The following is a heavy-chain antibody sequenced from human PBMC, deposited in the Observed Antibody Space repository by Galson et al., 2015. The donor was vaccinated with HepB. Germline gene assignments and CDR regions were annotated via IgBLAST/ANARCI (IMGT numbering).Heavy chain of an antibody. CDR2: IKQDGSEK. J-gene: IGHJ5*02. CDR3: ARESYDFWSGYLFDP. Sequence: SLRLSCAASGFTFSSYGMHWVRQAPGKGLEWVANIKQDGSEKYYVDSVKGRFTISRDNAKNSLYLQMNSLRAEDTAVYYCARESYDFWSGYLFDPWGQGT. CDR1: GFTFSSYG. V-gene: IGHV3-7*03. D-gene: IGHD3-3*01.